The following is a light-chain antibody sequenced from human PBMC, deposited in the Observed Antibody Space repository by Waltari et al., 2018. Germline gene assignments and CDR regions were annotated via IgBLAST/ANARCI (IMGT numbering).Light chain of an antibody. CDR3: YSTDSSGNHRV. CDR2: EDS. J-gene: IGLJ2*01. CDR1: ALPTKS. V-gene: IGLV3-10*01. Sequence: SYELTQPPSVSVSPGQTARIPCSGDALPTKSAYCYQPKSGQAPVLVIYEDSKRPSGIPERFSGSSSGTMATLTISGAQVEDEADYYCYSTDSSGNHRVFGGGTKLTVL.